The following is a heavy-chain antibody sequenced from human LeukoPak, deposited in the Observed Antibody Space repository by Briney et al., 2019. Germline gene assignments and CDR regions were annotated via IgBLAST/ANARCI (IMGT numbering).Heavy chain of an antibody. Sequence: GGSLRLSCAASGCTFSSYSMSWVRQAPGEGLEWVSIISGSSDTTYYADSVKGRFTISRDNSMNALYLQMNSLRAEDTAVYYCAKKTSGYFPFDYWGQGTLVTVSS. CDR3: AKKTSGYFPFDY. CDR2: ISGSSDTT. D-gene: IGHD5-12*01. V-gene: IGHV3-23*01. CDR1: GCTFSSYS. J-gene: IGHJ4*02.